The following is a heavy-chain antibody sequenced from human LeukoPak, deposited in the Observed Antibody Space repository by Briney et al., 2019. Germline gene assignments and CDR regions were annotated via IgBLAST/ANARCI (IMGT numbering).Heavy chain of an antibody. Sequence: SETLSLTCAVYGGSFSGYYWSWIRQPPGEGLEWIGEINHSGSTNHNPSLKSRVTISVDTSKNQFSLKLSSVTAADTAVYYCARGDIVVVPAANYFDYWGQGTLVTVSS. CDR1: GGSFSGYY. CDR2: INHSGST. V-gene: IGHV4-34*01. D-gene: IGHD2-2*01. J-gene: IGHJ4*02. CDR3: ARGDIVVVPAANYFDY.